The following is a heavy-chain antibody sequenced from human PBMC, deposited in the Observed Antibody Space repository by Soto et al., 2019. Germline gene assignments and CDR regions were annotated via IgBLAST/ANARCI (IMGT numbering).Heavy chain of an antibody. CDR2: IKQSGSET. D-gene: IGHD5-18*01. CDR3: ARGYSIDY. Sequence: WGSLRLSCAASGFTFSSYWMTWVRQAPGKGLEWVANIKQSGSETYYVDSVKGRFSISRDDAKNALYLQMNTLRVEDTAVYFCARGYSIDYCGQGTLVTVSS. V-gene: IGHV3-7*03. CDR1: GFTFSSYW. J-gene: IGHJ4*02.